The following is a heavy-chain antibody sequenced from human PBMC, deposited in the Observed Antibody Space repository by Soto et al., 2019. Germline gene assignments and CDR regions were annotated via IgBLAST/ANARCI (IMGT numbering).Heavy chain of an antibody. CDR3: AKDARSGWNFEY. D-gene: IGHD6-19*01. CDR1: LFTFSSYA. V-gene: IGHV3-23*01. J-gene: IGHJ4*02. CDR2: TSDSGGSA. Sequence: SLRLSCPASLFTFSSYAMSWVRKAPGKGLEWVSATSDSGGSADYADSVKGRFTISRDNSKNTLYLQMNSLRAEDTAVYYCAKDARSGWNFEYWGQGTLVTV.